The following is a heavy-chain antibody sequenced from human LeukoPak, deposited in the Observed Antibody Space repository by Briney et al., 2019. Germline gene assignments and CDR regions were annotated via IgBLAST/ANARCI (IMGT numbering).Heavy chain of an antibody. J-gene: IGHJ4*02. CDR1: GFTFSSYG. Sequence: PGGSLRLSCAASGFTFSSYGIHWVRQAPGKGLEWVAVIWYDGSTKYYADSVKGRFIISRDNSKITLYLQMNSLRAEDTAVYYCAGDGIGAATVEYYFDYWGQGTLVAVSS. V-gene: IGHV3-33*01. D-gene: IGHD2-15*01. CDR2: IWYDGSTK. CDR3: AGDGIGAATVEYYFDY.